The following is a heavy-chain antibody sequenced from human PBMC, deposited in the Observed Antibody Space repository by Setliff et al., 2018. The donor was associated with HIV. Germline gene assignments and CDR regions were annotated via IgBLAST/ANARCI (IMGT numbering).Heavy chain of an antibody. Sequence: PGGSLSLSCAASGFTFNNYAMNWVRQAPGKGLQWVASISIRGGYIYYADSVKVRFTISRDNTRNSVYLQMDSLRVDDTAVFYCARRSGSSSLKGVHYYYYYYMDVWGKGTTVTVSS. CDR2: ISIRGGYI. J-gene: IGHJ6*03. D-gene: IGHD6-13*01. V-gene: IGHV3-21*06. CDR1: GFTFNNYA. CDR3: ARRSGSSSLKGVHYYYYYYMDV.